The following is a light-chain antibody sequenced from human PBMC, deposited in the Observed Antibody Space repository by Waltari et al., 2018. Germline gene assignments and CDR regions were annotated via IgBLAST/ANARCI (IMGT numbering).Light chain of an antibody. CDR2: EVS. CDR3: MQSIQFPLT. Sequence: DIVMTQSPLSLPVTPGEPASISCRSSQSLVESNGYTYLDWYLQKPGQSPQLLIYEVSNRFSGVPDRFSGSGSGTDFTLKISRVEAEDVGLYYCMQSIQFPLTFGGGTKVEIK. CDR1: QSLVESNGYTY. V-gene: IGKV2D-29*02. J-gene: IGKJ4*01.